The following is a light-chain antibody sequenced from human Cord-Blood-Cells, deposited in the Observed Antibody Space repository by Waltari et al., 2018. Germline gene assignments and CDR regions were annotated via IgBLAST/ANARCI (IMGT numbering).Light chain of an antibody. J-gene: IGKJ1*01. Sequence: AIQLTQSPSSLSASVGDRVPITCRASQGISNNLGWYQQKQGKAPKLLIYAASSLQSGVPSRSSGSGSGTDFTLTISSLQPEDFATYSCLQDYNYPWTFGQGTKVEIK. V-gene: IGKV1-6*01. CDR2: AAS. CDR3: LQDYNYPWT. CDR1: QGISNN.